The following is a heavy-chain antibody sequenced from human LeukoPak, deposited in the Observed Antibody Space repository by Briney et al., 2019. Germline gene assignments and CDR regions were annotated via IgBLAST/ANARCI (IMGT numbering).Heavy chain of an antibody. CDR1: GFTFSSYS. D-gene: IGHD3-16*02. CDR2: ISSSSSYI. CDR3: AKDSTFGGVIVDY. V-gene: IGHV3-21*01. J-gene: IGHJ4*02. Sequence: GGSLRLSCAASGFTFSSYSMNWVRQAPGKGLEWVSSISSSSSYIYYADSVKGRFTISRDNAKNSLYLQMNSLRAEDTAVYYCAKDSTFGGVIVDYWGQGTLVTVSS.